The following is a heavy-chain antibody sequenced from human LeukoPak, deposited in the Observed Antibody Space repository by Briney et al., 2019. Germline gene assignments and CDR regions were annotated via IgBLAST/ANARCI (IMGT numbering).Heavy chain of an antibody. CDR1: GASFSGFY. CDR3: AKSNGYGLIDI. V-gene: IGHV4-34*01. J-gene: IGHJ3*02. D-gene: IGHD3-10*01. Sequence: PSETLSLTCAVHGASFSGFYWSWIRQPPGKGLEWIGEINYSGSTNYNPSLKSRVTISLDTSKNQFSLKLSSVTAADTAVYYCAKSNGYGLIDIWGQGTMVTVSS. CDR2: INYSGST.